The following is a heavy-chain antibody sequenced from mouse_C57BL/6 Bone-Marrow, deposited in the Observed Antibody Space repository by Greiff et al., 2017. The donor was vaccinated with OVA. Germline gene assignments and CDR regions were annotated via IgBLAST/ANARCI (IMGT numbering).Heavy chain of an antibody. V-gene: IGHV1-55*01. CDR3: AGYDYGFYYAMDY. CDR1: GYTFTSYW. CDR2: IYPGSGST. J-gene: IGHJ4*01. D-gene: IGHD2-4*01. Sequence: QVQLQQPGAELVKPGASVKMSCKASGYTFTSYWITWVKQRPGQGLEWIGDIYPGSGSTNYNEKFKSKATLTVDKSSSTAYMQLSSLTSEDSAVYYCAGYDYGFYYAMDYWGQGTSVTVSS.